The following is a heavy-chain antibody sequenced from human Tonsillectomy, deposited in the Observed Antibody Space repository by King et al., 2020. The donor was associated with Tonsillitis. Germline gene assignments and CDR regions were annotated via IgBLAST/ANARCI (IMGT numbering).Heavy chain of an antibody. CDR2: ISSDGSNK. D-gene: IGHD3-3*01. Sequence: VQLVESGGGVVQPGRSLRLSCAVSGFTFSSYAMHWVRRAPGKGLEWVAVISSDGSNKYYADSVKGRFTISRDNSKNTLYLQMNSLRAEDTAVYFCARXPWMXIFGVXDPWXXGTLVTVXS. CDR1: GFTFSSYA. J-gene: IGHJ5*02. CDR3: ARXPWMXIFGVXDP. V-gene: IGHV3-30*04.